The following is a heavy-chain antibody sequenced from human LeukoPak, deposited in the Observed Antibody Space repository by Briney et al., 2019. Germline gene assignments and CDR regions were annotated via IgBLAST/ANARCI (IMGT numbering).Heavy chain of an antibody. J-gene: IGHJ4*02. CDR1: GGSFSGYY. Sequence: SETLSLTCAVYGGSFSGYYWSWIRQPPGKGLEWIGEINHIGSTNYNPSLKSRVTISVDASKNQFSLKLSSVTAADTAVYYCARGGQVAAASPFDYWGQGTLVTVSS. V-gene: IGHV4-34*01. D-gene: IGHD6-13*01. CDR2: INHIGST. CDR3: ARGGQVAAASPFDY.